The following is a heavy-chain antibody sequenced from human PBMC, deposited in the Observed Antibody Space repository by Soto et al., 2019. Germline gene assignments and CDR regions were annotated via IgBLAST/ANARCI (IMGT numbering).Heavy chain of an antibody. Sequence: QVQLVQSGAEVKKPGASVKISCEASGYSFTSQYVHWVRQAPGQGLEWMGIINPNGGSTTYAQKFAGTAPLTGDPSPGTVYREGGSLTSEDTAVYLCAREQGRRPGGGGTEPLDIWGQGTMVTVAS. CDR2: INPNGGST. CDR3: AREQGRRPGGGGTEPLDI. J-gene: IGHJ3*02. V-gene: IGHV1-46*03. CDR1: GYSFTSQY. D-gene: IGHD3-16*01.